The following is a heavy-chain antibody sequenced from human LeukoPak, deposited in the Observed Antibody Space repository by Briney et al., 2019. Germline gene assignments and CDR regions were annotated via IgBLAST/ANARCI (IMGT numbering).Heavy chain of an antibody. D-gene: IGHD2-15*01. J-gene: IGHJ4*02. V-gene: IGHV3-53*01. CDR2: MYPGGGT. CDR3: AREVVSIPSYFDS. CDR1: GFTVSGDY. Sequence: PGGSLRLSCAASGFTVSGDYMSWVRQAPGKGLEWVSIMYPGGGTYYAVSVRGRFTISRDISKNTLYLLMNSLIPEDTAVYYCAREVVSIPSYFDSWGQGTLVTVSS.